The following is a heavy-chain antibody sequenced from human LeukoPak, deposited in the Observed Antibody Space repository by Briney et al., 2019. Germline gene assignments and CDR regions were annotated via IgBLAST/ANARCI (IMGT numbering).Heavy chain of an antibody. CDR2: ISGSGGNT. Sequence: GGSLRLSCAASGFTFSSYAMSWVRQSLGKGLEWVSAISGSGGNTYSADSVKGRLTISRDNSKKTLFLHMNSLRAEDTAVYYCARGMSATSGYLELEYWGQGTLVTVST. CDR3: ARGMSATSGYLELEY. V-gene: IGHV3-23*01. J-gene: IGHJ4*02. D-gene: IGHD3-22*01. CDR1: GFTFSSYA.